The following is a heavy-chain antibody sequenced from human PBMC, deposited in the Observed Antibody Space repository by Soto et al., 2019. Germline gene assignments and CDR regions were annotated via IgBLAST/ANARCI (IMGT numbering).Heavy chain of an antibody. D-gene: IGHD3-9*01. J-gene: IGHJ4*02. V-gene: IGHV4-30-4*01. Sequence: SETLSLTCTVSGGSISSGDYCWSWIRQPAGKGLEWIGYIYYSGSTYYNPSLKSRVTISVDTSKNQFSLKLSSVTAADTAVYYCARATYYDILTGYYTDFDYWGQGTLVTVSS. CDR1: GGSISSGDYC. CDR2: IYYSGST. CDR3: ARATYYDILTGYYTDFDY.